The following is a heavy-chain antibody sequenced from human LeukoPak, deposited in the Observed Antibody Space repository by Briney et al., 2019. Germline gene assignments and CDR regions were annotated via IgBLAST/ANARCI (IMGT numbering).Heavy chain of an antibody. CDR2: TSGSGDNM. CDR1: KFTFNNYA. D-gene: IGHD7-27*01. V-gene: IGHV3-23*01. J-gene: IGHJ4*02. Sequence: GGSLRLSCLASKFTFNNYAMTWVRQAPGKGLEWVSSTSGSGDNMDYADSVKGRFTISRDDSKNTLSLQMNSLRVEDTAVYYCARDLAWGAFDYWGQGTLVTVSS. CDR3: ARDLAWGAFDY.